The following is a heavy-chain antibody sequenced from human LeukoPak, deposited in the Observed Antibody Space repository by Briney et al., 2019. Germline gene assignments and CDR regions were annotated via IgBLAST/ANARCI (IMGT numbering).Heavy chain of an antibody. CDR2: IWYDGSNK. J-gene: IGHJ5*02. V-gene: IGHV3-33*01. CDR1: GFTFSSYG. CDR3: ARDRGYCSSTSCRMVDWFDP. D-gene: IGHD2-2*01. Sequence: GGSLRLSSAASGFTFSSYGMHWVRQAPGKGLEWVAVIWYDGSNKYYADSVKGRFTISTDNSKNTLYLQMNSLRAEDTAVYYCARDRGYCSSTSCRMVDWFDPWGQGTLVTVSS.